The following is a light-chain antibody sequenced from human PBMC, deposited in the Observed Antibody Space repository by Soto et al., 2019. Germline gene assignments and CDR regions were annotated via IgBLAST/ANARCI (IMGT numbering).Light chain of an antibody. J-gene: IGKJ1*01. Sequence: EIVLTQSPATLSLSPGEGATLSCRASQSIGLAIAWYQHKPGQAPRLLIFDASQRATGIPARFRGSGSGTDFTLTISRLEPEDVAMYYCLHHGSSLWTFGQGTKVDI. V-gene: IGKV3-11*01. CDR3: LHHGSSLWT. CDR2: DAS. CDR1: QSIGLA.